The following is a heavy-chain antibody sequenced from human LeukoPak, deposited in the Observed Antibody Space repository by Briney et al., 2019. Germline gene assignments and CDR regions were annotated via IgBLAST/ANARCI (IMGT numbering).Heavy chain of an antibody. J-gene: IGHJ4*02. Sequence: PGGPLRLSCAGSGFTFSSYSMNWFRQAPGKGLEWVSFIRHSGEEIYYADSVRGRFTVSRDNAKNSVYLQMTSLKDEDTAAYYCAKESHDVFHWGQGSLVTVSS. V-gene: IGHV3-48*02. D-gene: IGHD3-9*01. CDR1: GFTFSSYS. CDR3: AKESHDVFH. CDR2: IRHSGEEI.